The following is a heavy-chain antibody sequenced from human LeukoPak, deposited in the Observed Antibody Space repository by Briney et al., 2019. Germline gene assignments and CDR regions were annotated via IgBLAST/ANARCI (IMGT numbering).Heavy chain of an antibody. D-gene: IGHD3-22*01. CDR1: GFTFSSYA. CDR3: AKGSDDSSGYYYSHYYYYMDV. V-gene: IGHV3-23*01. CDR2: ISGSGGST. J-gene: IGHJ6*03. Sequence: PGGSLRLSCAASGFTFSSYAMSWVRQAPGKGLEWVSAISGSGGSTYYADSVKGRFTISRDNSKNTLFLQMNSLRAEDTAVYYCAKGSDDSSGYYYSHYYYYMDVWGKGTTVTVSS.